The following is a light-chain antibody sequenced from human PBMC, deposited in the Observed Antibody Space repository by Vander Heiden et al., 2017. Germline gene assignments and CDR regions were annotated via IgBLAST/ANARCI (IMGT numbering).Light chain of an antibody. J-gene: IGKJ4*01. CDR1: QSLTSTY. CDR2: GVS. Sequence: EIVLTQSPGTLNLSPGERATLSCRASQSLTSTYLAWYQQKPGQAPRLLIYGVSSRATGIPDRFSGSGSGTDFTLTISRLEPEDFAVYYCQQYVNSPLTFGGGTKVEIK. V-gene: IGKV3-20*01. CDR3: QQYVNSPLT.